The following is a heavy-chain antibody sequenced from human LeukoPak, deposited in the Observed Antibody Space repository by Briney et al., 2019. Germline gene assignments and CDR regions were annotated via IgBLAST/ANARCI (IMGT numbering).Heavy chain of an antibody. Sequence: SETLSLTCTVSGGSISSYYWSWIRQPAGKGLEWIGRIYASGSTSYNPSLKSRVTMSVDTSKNQFSLKLSSVTAADTAVYYCASNGVTNGPFDYWGQGTLVTVSS. V-gene: IGHV4-4*07. D-gene: IGHD2-8*01. CDR3: ASNGVTNGPFDY. CDR2: IYASGST. J-gene: IGHJ4*02. CDR1: GGSISSYY.